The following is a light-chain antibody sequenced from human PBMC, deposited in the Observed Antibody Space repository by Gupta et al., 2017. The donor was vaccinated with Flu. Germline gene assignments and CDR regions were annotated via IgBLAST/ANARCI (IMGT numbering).Light chain of an antibody. CDR1: SGYTTYV. CDR3: QTWNRGTYVV. Sequence: QLVLTQSPSAFASLGASVQLPCTLSSGYTTYVIAWHQQQPGKGPRYLMKVNSDGTDRKGDGIPDRFSGSSSGAERYLSISSLQAEDEGDYYCQTWNRGTYVVFGGGTKLTVL. J-gene: IGLJ2*01. V-gene: IGLV4-69*01. CDR2: VNSDGTD.